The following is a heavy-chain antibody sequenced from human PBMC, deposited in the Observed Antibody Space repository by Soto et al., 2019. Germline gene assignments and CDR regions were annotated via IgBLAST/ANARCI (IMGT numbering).Heavy chain of an antibody. CDR2: INPNSGGT. CDR1: GYTFTGYY. CDR3: ASLKSTATGPFDY. J-gene: IGHJ4*02. V-gene: IGHV1-2*02. Sequence: GPVKVSCKASGYTFTGYYMHWVRQAPGQGLEWMGWINPNSGGTNYAQKFQGRVTMTRDTSISTAYMELSRLRSDDTAVYYCASLKSTATGPFDYWGQGTLVTVSS. D-gene: IGHD5-18*01.